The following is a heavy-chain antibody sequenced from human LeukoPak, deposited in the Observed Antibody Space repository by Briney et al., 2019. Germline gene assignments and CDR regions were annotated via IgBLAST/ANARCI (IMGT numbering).Heavy chain of an antibody. CDR3: ARREWELFFDY. Sequence: ETLSLTCTVSGGSISSSSYYWGWIRQPPGKGLEWIGSIYYSGSTYYNPSLKSRVTISVDTSKNQFSLKLSSVTAADTAVYYCARREWELFFDYWGQGTLVTVSS. CDR2: IYYSGST. D-gene: IGHD1-26*01. CDR1: GGSISSSSYY. V-gene: IGHV4-39*07. J-gene: IGHJ4*02.